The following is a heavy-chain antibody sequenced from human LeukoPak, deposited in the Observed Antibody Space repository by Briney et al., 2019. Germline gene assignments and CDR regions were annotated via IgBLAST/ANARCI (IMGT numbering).Heavy chain of an antibody. Sequence: ASVKVSCKASGYTFTGYYMHWVRQAPGQGLEWMGRINPNSGGTNYAQKFQGRVTMTRDTSISTAYMELSRLRSDDTAVYYCAKDSGSSRGDFDYWGQGTLVTVSS. CDR1: GYTFTGYY. CDR3: AKDSGSSRGDFDY. V-gene: IGHV1-2*06. CDR2: INPNSGGT. D-gene: IGHD1-26*01. J-gene: IGHJ4*02.